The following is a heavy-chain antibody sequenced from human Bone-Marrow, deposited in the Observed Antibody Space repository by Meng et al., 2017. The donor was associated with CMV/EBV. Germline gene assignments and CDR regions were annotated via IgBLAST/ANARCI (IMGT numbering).Heavy chain of an antibody. CDR1: GVSVRSVDHF. D-gene: IGHD6-13*01. J-gene: IGHJ2*01. V-gene: IGHV4-61*03. CDR3: ARARLRSSWYSSRTNWYFDL. CDR2: IYHSGSS. Sequence: ESLKISCTVSGVSVRSVDHFWTWVRQSPGKGLEWIGNIYHSGSSNYNPSLKGRVSMSVDTSSNHFSLMLSSVTAADTAVYYCARARLRSSWYSSRTNWYFDLWGRGTLVTVSS.